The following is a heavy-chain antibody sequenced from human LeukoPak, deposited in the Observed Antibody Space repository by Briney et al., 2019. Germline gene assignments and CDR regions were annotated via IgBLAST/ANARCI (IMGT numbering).Heavy chain of an antibody. J-gene: IGHJ6*03. CDR2: IIPIFGTA. CDR1: GGTFSSYA. CDR3: ARGPYYYDSSGYYSGSGYYYYYMDV. D-gene: IGHD3-22*01. V-gene: IGHV1-69*13. Sequence: SVKVSCKASGGTFSSYAISWVRQAPGQGLEWMGGIIPIFGTANYAQKFQGRVTITADESTSTAYMELSSLRSEDTAVYYCARGPYYYDSSGYYSGSGYYYYYMDVWGKGTTVTISS.